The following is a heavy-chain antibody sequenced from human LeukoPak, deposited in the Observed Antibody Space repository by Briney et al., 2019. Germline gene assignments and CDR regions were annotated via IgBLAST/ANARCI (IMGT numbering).Heavy chain of an antibody. CDR3: ARDRAPPTSWYFDL. CDR2: MYSGGNI. Sequence: GGSLRLSCAVSGFTVSTNYMSWVRQAPGKGLEWVSIMYSGGNIYYADSVKGRFTISRDNSKNTLYLQMNSLRVEDSAVYYCARDRAPPTSWYFDLWGRGTLVTVSS. J-gene: IGHJ2*01. D-gene: IGHD3-10*01. CDR1: GFTVSTNY. V-gene: IGHV3-53*01.